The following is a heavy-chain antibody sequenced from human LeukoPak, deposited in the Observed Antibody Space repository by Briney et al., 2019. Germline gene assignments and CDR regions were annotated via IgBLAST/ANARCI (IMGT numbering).Heavy chain of an antibody. CDR3: ARGLSGAGFYSSGFFSRRVTFDI. V-gene: IGHV4-59*12. J-gene: IGHJ3*02. CDR2: IYYSGTT. Sequence: SSETLSLTCTVSGGSMSSYYWSWIRQPPGKGLEWIGYIYYSGTTNYNPSLKSRVTISVDTSKNQFSLKLSSVTAADTAVYYCARGLSGAGFYSSGFFSRRVTFDIWGQGTMVTVSS. D-gene: IGHD3-22*01. CDR1: GGSMSSYY.